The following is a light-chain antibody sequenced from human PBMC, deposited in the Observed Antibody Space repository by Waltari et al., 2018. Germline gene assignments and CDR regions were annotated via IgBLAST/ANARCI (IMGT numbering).Light chain of an antibody. CDR1: QGISNS. CDR3: QQYYSSPPWT. Sequence: DIQMTQSPSSLSASVGDRVTIPCRASQGISNSLVWYQQKPGKAPKLLLYASSRLESGVPSRFSGSGSGTDYILTISSLQPEDFATYYCQQYYSSPPWTFGQGTKVEIK. V-gene: IGKV1-NL1*01. CDR2: ASS. J-gene: IGKJ1*01.